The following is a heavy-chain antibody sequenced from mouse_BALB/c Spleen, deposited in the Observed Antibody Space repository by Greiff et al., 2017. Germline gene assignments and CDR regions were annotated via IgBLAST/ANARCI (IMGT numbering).Heavy chain of an antibody. J-gene: IGHJ4*01. CDR3: ARFYGNYGRAMDY. CDR2: ISSGSSTI. V-gene: IGHV5-17*02. D-gene: IGHD2-1*01. CDR1: GFTFSSFG. Sequence: EVQGVESGGGLVQPGGSRKLSCAASGFTFSSFGMHWVRQAPEKGLEWVAYISSGSSTIYYADTVKGRFTISRDNPKNTLFLQMTSLRSEDTAMYYCARFYGNYGRAMDYWGQGTSVTVSS.